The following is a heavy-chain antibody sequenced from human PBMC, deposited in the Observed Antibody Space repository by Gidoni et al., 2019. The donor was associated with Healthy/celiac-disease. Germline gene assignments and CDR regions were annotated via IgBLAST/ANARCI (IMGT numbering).Heavy chain of an antibody. J-gene: IGHJ4*02. CDR3: ARDLRHYDILTGGGFDY. D-gene: IGHD3-9*01. Sequence: EVQLVESGGGLVQPGGSLRLSCAASGFTFSSYWMSWVRQAPGKGLEWVANIKQDGSEKYYVDSVKGRFTISRDNAKNSLYLQINSLRAEDTAVYYCARDLRHYDILTGGGFDYWGQGTLVTVSS. CDR2: IKQDGSEK. CDR1: GFTFSSYW. V-gene: IGHV3-7*01.